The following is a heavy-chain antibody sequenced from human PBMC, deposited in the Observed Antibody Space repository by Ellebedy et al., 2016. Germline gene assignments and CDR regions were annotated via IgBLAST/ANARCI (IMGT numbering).Heavy chain of an antibody. CDR3: ARARIRREARDAFDI. V-gene: IGHV3-48*02. J-gene: IGHJ3*02. D-gene: IGHD2-15*01. CDR1: GFTSSSSP. CDR2: ISGGGDTI. Sequence: GGSLRLSCAASGFTSSSSPMNWVRQAPGRGLEWVSYISGGGDTIYYADSVKGRFTISRDNAKKSLYLQLNSLRDEDTAVYYCARARIRREARDAFDIWGQGTMVTVSS.